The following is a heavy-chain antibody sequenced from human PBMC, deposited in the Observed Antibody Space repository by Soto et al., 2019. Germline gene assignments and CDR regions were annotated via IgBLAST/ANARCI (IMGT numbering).Heavy chain of an antibody. Sequence: GGSLRLSCAASGFTFSSYSMNWVRQAPGKGLEWVSYISSSSTIYYADSVKGRFTISRDNAKNSLYLQMNSLRDEDTAVYYCARDRRFDPWGQGTLVTVSS. J-gene: IGHJ5*02. CDR1: GFTFSSYS. CDR3: ARDRRFDP. V-gene: IGHV3-48*02. CDR2: ISSSSTI.